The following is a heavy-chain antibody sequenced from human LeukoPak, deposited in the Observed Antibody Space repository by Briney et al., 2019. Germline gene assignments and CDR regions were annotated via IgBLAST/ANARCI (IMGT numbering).Heavy chain of an antibody. CDR2: ISSSGSTI. CDR1: GFTFSDYY. D-gene: IGHD3-22*01. J-gene: IGHJ5*02. V-gene: IGHV3-11*01. CDR3: ARADEGYYDSSGYYYWFDP. Sequence: GGSLRLSCAASGFTFSDYYMSWIRQAPGKGLEWVSYISSSGSTIYYADSVKGRFTISRDNAKNSLYLQMNSLRAGDTAVYYCARADEGYYDSSGYYYWFDPWGQGTLVTVPS.